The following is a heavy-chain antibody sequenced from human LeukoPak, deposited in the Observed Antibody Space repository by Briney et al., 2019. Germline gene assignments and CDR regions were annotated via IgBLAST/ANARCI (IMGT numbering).Heavy chain of an antibody. CDR3: ARDKDGDDVDYYYYYGMDV. CDR1: GFTFRSYA. D-gene: IGHD5-24*01. V-gene: IGHV3-23*01. J-gene: IGHJ6*02. CDR2: ISGSGGST. Sequence: GGSLRLSCAASGFTFRSYAMNWVRQAPGKGLEWLSAISGSGGSTYHADSVKGRFTISRDNAKNSLYLQMNSLRAEDTAVYYCARDKDGDDVDYYYYYGMDVWGQGTTVTVSS.